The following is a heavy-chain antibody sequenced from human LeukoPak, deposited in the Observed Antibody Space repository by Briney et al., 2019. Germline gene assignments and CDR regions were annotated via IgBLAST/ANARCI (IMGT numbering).Heavy chain of an antibody. Sequence: GGSLRLSCAASGVTFNDFALHWVRQDPGRGLEWVSGTSWNSGRIRYADSVKGRFTISRDNAKNFLYLQMNSLRAEDTAVYYCAKDYIAVAGTSPNWFDPWGQGTLVTVSS. CDR3: AKDYIAVAGTSPNWFDP. D-gene: IGHD6-19*01. CDR2: TSWNSGRI. CDR1: GVTFNDFA. V-gene: IGHV3-9*01. J-gene: IGHJ5*02.